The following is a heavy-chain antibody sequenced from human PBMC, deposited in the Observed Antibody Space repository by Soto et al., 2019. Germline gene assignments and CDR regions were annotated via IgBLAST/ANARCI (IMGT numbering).Heavy chain of an antibody. CDR1: GFTFSSYS. CDR3: AKDSPESY. J-gene: IGHJ4*02. V-gene: IGHV3-21*01. Sequence: GGSLRLSCAASGFTFSSYSMNWVRQAPGKGLEWVSSISSSSSYTYYADSVKGRFTISRDNSKNSLYLQMNSLRAEDTAVYYCAKDSPESYWGQGTLVTVSS. CDR2: ISSSSSYT.